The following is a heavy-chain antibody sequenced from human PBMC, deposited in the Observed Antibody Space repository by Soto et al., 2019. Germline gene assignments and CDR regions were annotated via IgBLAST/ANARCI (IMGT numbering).Heavy chain of an antibody. CDR3: ARDENYGLYYFDH. Sequence: PSETLSLTCAVSGYFISNGYYWDWIRQPPGKGLEWIGSIYPTGTTYYNPSLKSRVTISVDTSKNHFSLKLTSVTAADTAVYYWARDENYGLYYFDHWGQGTLVTVSS. CDR2: IYPTGTT. CDR1: GYFISNGYY. D-gene: IGHD3-10*01. J-gene: IGHJ4*02. V-gene: IGHV4-38-2*02.